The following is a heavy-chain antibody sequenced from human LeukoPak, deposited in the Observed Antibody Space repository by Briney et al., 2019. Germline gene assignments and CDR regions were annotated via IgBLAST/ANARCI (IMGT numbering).Heavy chain of an antibody. V-gene: IGHV4-39*01. CDR1: GGSISSSSYY. J-gene: IGHJ3*02. D-gene: IGHD3-10*01. Sequence: SETLSLTCTVSGGSISSSSYYWGWIRQPPGKGLEWIGSIYYSGSTYYNPSLKSRVTISVDTSMNQFSLKLSSVTAADTAVYYCATWSYVLLWFGELSHDAFDIWGQGTMVTVSS. CDR2: IYYSGST. CDR3: ATWSYVLLWFGELSHDAFDI.